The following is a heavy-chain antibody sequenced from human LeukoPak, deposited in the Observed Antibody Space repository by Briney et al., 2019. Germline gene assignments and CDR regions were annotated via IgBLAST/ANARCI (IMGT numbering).Heavy chain of an antibody. CDR2: ISGSGGST. D-gene: IGHD4-17*01. CDR1: GLTFSSYA. Sequence: GGSLRLSCAASGLTFSSYAMSWFRKPPGKGWDWVSAISGSGGSTYYADSVKGRFTISRDNSKNTLYLQMNSLRAEDTAVYYCANSDYGVPRYYFDYWGQGTLVTVSS. CDR3: ANSDYGVPRYYFDY. J-gene: IGHJ4*02. V-gene: IGHV3-23*01.